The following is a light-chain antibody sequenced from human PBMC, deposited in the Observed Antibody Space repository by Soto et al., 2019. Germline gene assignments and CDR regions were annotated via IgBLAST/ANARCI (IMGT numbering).Light chain of an antibody. CDR2: ENN. V-gene: IGLV1-40*01. CDR3: QSFDRSLSAYV. J-gene: IGLJ1*01. CDR1: SSNIGAGYE. Sequence: QAVVTQPPSVSEAPGQRVTISCTGSSSNIGAGYEAHWYQQVPGTAPKLLIYENNNRPSGVPDRFSGSKSGTSASLAITGVQAEDEAEYYCQSFDRSLSAYVLGTGTKVTVL.